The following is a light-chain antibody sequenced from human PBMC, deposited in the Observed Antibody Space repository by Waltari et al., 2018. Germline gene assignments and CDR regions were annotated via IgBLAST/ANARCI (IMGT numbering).Light chain of an antibody. CDR3: QQANTVPIT. CDR1: QAIRDW. Sequence: DIQMTQSPSSVSASVGDRVTITCRSSQAIRDWLVWYQHKPGNAPRLLIYTTSTLQGGVPSRFSGSRSGTDFTLSISNLQPEDSATYYCQQANTVPITFGQGTRLDVK. V-gene: IGKV1-12*01. J-gene: IGKJ5*01. CDR2: TTS.